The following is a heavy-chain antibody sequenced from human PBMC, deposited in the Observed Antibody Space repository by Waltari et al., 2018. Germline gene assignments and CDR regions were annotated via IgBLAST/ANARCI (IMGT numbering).Heavy chain of an antibody. CDR3: AREISPSSPSF. CDR2: LRDDGSKK. Sequence: QVQLAESGGGAVPPGGSLRRAGGASGVIVRRGDMNWGRQTPGKGLEWLALLRDDGSKKFYAASVQCRFTVSRDNSRDPLYLHMNGLTSVDTAIYFCAREISPSSPSFWGRGTLVTVSS. D-gene: IGHD3-3*01. J-gene: IGHJ4*02. CDR1: GVIVRRGD. V-gene: IGHV3-30*02.